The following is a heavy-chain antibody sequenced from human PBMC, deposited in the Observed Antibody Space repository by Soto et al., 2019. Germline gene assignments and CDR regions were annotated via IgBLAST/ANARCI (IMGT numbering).Heavy chain of an antibody. D-gene: IGHD3-3*01. J-gene: IGHJ6*02. Sequence: LRLSCAASGFTFDDYAMHWVRQAPGKGLEWVSGISWNSGSIGYAGSVKGRFTISRDNAKNSLYLQMNSLRAEDTALYYCPIFWSGYYPGYYGMDVWGQGTTVTAP. CDR1: GFTFDDYA. CDR2: ISWNSGSI. CDR3: PIFWSGYYPGYYGMDV. V-gene: IGHV3-9*01.